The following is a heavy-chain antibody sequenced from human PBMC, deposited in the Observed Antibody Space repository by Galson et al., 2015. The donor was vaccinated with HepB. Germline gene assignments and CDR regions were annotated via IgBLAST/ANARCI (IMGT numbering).Heavy chain of an antibody. CDR2: IDWDDDK. J-gene: IGHJ6*02. D-gene: IGHD2-15*01. CDR1: GFSLSTSGMC. Sequence: PALVKPTQTLTLTCTFSGFSLSTSGMCVSWIRQPPGKALEWLALIDWDDDKYYSTSLKTRLTISKDTSKNQVVLTMTNMDPVDTATYYCARIPVGYCSGGSCYGAYYYGMDVWGQGTTVTVSS. CDR3: ARIPVGYCSGGSCYGAYYYGMDV. V-gene: IGHV2-70*01.